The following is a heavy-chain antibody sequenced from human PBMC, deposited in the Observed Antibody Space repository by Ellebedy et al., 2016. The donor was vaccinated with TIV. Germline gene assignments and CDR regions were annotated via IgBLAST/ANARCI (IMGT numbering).Heavy chain of an antibody. Sequence: PGGSLRLSCVGSGFAFGSNTMYWVRQAPGKGLECVAVISYSGKNKDYADSVKGRFTISRDNSKNTLYLQMNSLRAEDTAVYYCARGSTVSYYYHYGMDVWGQGTTVTVSS. J-gene: IGHJ6*02. V-gene: IGHV3-30*14. CDR3: ARGSTVSYYYHYGMDV. D-gene: IGHD4-11*01. CDR1: GFAFGSNT. CDR2: ISYSGKNK.